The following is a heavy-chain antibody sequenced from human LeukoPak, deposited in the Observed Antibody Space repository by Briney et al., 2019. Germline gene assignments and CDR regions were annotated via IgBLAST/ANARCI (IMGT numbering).Heavy chain of an antibody. CDR1: GFTFSDHY. D-gene: IGHD2-2*01. CDR3: ARHPYCSSGSCYLDYFDF. Sequence: GGSLRLSCAASGFTFSDHYMSWVRQAPGTGLEWLSYIGPGSGHTSYAASVKGRFTISRDNAKNSLYLQMNSLRAEDTAVYYCARHPYCSSGSCYLDYFDFWGQGTLVTVSS. CDR2: IGPGSGHT. V-gene: IGHV3-11*06. J-gene: IGHJ4*02.